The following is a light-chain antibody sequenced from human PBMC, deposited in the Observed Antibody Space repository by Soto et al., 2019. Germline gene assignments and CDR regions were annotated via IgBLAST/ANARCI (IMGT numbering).Light chain of an antibody. CDR3: CSYTGSGTLI. CDR2: EVT. V-gene: IGLV2-14*01. J-gene: IGLJ2*01. Sequence: QSALTQPASVSGSPGQSITISCTGTSSDVGGYNFVSWYQQQPGKAPKLMVYEVTNRPSGVSYRFSGSKSGNTASLTISGLQAEDEADYFCCSYTGSGTLIFGGGTQLTVL. CDR1: SSDVGGYNF.